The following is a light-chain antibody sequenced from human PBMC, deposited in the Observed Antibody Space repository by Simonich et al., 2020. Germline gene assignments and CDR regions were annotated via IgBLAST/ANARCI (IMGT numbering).Light chain of an antibody. CDR2: GAS. CDR1: QSVSSN. J-gene: IGKJ4*01. CDR3: QQYNNWPLT. V-gene: IGKV3-15*01. Sequence: EIVMTQYPATLSVSPGERATLSCRASQSVSSNLAWYQQKPGQAPRLLIYGASTRATSIPAMFSGSGSGTAFTLTISSMQSEDFAVYYCQQYNNWPLTFGGGTKVEIK.